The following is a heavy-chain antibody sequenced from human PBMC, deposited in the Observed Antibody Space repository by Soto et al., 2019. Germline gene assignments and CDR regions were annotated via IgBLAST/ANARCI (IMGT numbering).Heavy chain of an antibody. CDR2: ISGSGGST. V-gene: IGHV3-23*01. D-gene: IGHD3-3*01. CDR1: GFTFSSDA. CDR3: AKTNDFWSGYYLSDYYYMDV. Sequence: PGGSLRLSCAASGFTFSSDAMSWVRQAPGKGLEWVSAISGSGGSTYYADSVKGRFTISRDNSKNTLYLQMNSLRAEDTAVYYCAKTNDFWSGYYLSDYYYMDVWGKGTTVTVSS. J-gene: IGHJ6*03.